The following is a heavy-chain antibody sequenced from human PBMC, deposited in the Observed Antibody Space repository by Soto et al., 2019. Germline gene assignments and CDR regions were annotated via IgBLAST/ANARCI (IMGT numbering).Heavy chain of an antibody. CDR1: GYSFNSYW. CDR2: IYPGDSNT. CDR3: AECVGQGGNYQFFDP. J-gene: IGHJ5*02. Sequence: PGESLKISCKGSGYSFNSYWIAWVRQMPGKGLEWMGIIYPGDSNTRYSPSFQGQVIISADKSITTAYLQWSSLKASDTAMYYFAECVGQGGNYQFFDPWGQGTVVTGSS. D-gene: IGHD4-4*01. V-gene: IGHV5-51*01.